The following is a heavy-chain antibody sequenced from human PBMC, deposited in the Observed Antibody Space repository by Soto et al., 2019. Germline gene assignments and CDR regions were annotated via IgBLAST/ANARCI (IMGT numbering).Heavy chain of an antibody. V-gene: IGHV1-18*04. CDR1: GYTFTSYY. D-gene: IGHD1-1*01. J-gene: IGHJ6*02. CDR3: ARDRTGTHGMDV. CDR2: ISAYNGNT. Sequence: GASVKVSCKASGYTFTSYYMHWVRQAPGQGLEWMGWISAYNGNTNYAQKLQGRVTMTTDTSTSTAYMELRSLRSDDTAVYYCARDRTGTHGMDVWGQGTTVTAP.